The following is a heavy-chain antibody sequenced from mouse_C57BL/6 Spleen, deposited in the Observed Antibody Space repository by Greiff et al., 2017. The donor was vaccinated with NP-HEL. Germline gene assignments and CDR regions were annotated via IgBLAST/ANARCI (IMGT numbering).Heavy chain of an antibody. V-gene: IGHV5-6*01. D-gene: IGHD1-1*01. J-gene: IGHJ1*03. CDR3: ASFTTVVANWYFDV. Sequence: EVQRVESGGDLVKPGGSLKLSCAASGFTFSSYGMSWVRQTPDKRLEWVATISSGGSYTYYTDSVKGRFTISRDNAKNTLYLQMSSLKSEDTAMYYCASFTTVVANWYFDVWGTGTTVTVSS. CDR1: GFTFSSYG. CDR2: ISSGGSYT.